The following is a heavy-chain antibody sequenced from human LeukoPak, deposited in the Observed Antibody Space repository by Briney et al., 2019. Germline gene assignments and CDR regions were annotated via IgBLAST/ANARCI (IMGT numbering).Heavy chain of an antibody. D-gene: IGHD4-17*01. CDR3: ATSTVTTLGLEN. J-gene: IGHJ4*02. Sequence: GAPRLSCAASGFTFSDDWMSWVRQAPGKGLEWVGRINSTTDGGTTDYAAPVKSRITISRDDSKNTLYRQMNSLKTEDAGVYYCATSTVTTLGLENWGQGTLVTVSS. CDR1: GFTFSDDW. V-gene: IGHV3-15*01. CDR2: INSTTDGGTT.